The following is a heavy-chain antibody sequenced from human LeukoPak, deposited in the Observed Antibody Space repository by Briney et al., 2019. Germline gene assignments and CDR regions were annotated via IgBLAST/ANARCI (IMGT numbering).Heavy chain of an antibody. CDR2: ISSSSSYI. CDR1: GFTFSSYS. J-gene: IGHJ4*02. V-gene: IGHV3-21*01. Sequence: GGSLRLSCAASGFTFSSYSMNWVRQAPGKGLEWVSSISSSSSYIYYADSVKGRFTISRDNAKNSLYLQMNSLRAEDTAVYYCAREAWLTYGDRNIGYSGYDSGDQYSDYWGQGTLVTVSS. CDR3: AREAWLTYGDRNIGYSGYDSGDQYSDY. D-gene: IGHD5-12*01.